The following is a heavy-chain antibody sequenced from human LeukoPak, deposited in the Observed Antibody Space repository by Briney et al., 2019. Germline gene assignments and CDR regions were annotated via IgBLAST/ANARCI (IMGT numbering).Heavy chain of an antibody. D-gene: IGHD3-22*01. CDR1: GGSISSYY. CDR2: IYTSGST. Sequence: SETLSLTCTVSGGSISSYYWSWIRQPAGKGLEWIGRIYTSGSTNYNPSLKSRVTISVDTSKNQFSLKLSSVTAADTAVYYCARVVNYYDSIWVSYFDYWGQGTLVTVSS. J-gene: IGHJ4*02. CDR3: ARVVNYYDSIWVSYFDY. V-gene: IGHV4-4*07.